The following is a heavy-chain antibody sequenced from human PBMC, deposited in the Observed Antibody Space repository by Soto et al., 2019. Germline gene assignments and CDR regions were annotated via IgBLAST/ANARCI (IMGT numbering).Heavy chain of an antibody. CDR2: IDYSGST. CDR1: GGSISSYY. CDR3: ARNAGSYTFHY. Sequence: QLQLQESGPGLVKPSETLSLTCTVSGGSISSYYWSWIRQPPGKGLEWIGYIDYSGSTNFNPPLKSRVSMSVDTSKNQFSLKLSSVTAADTAVYYCARNAGSYTFHYWGQGTLVTVSS. J-gene: IGHJ4*02. D-gene: IGHD3-10*01. V-gene: IGHV4-59*08.